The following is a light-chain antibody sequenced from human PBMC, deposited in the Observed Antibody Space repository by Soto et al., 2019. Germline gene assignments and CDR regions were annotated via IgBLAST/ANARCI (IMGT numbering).Light chain of an antibody. Sequence: QSVLTQPPSVSAATGQKVTISCSGSSSNIGRYYVSWYQQLPGTAPRLLIYDNSQRPSGIPDRFSGSRSGTSATLGITGLQTGDEADYYCATCDFSLGAGHWVFGGGTKLTVL. V-gene: IGLV1-51*01. J-gene: IGLJ3*02. CDR2: DNS. CDR3: ATCDFSLGAGHWV. CDR1: SSNIGRYY.